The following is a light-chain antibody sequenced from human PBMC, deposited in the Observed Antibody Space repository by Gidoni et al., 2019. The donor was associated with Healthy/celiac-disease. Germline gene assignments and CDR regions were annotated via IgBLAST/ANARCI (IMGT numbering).Light chain of an antibody. J-gene: IGKJ1*01. CDR3: QQYNNWT. CDR2: GAY. CDR1: QRVSSN. V-gene: IGKV3-15*01. Sequence: DIVMTQSPATLSVSPGERATLSCRASQRVSSNFAWYQQKPGQAPRLLIYGAYTRATGSPARFSGSGYGTEFTRTISSLQSEDFAVYYCQQYNNWTFGQGTKVEIK.